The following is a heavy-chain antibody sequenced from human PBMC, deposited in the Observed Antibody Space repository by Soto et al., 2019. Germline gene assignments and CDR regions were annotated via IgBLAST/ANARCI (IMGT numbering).Heavy chain of an antibody. CDR1: GFIFNNYA. CDR2: ISANSGNT. CDR3: ARDWFGEQQLVRGYYFDY. J-gene: IGHJ4*02. V-gene: IGHV1-18*04. D-gene: IGHD6-13*01. Sequence: ASVKVSCKAFGFIFNNYAISWVRQAPGQGLEWMGWISANSGNTNYAQKLQGRVTMTTDTSTSTAYMELRSLRSDDTAVYYCARDWFGEQQLVRGYYFDYWGQGTLVTVSS.